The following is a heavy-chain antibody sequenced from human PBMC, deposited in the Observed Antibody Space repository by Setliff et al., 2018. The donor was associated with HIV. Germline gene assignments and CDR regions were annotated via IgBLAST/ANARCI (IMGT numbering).Heavy chain of an antibody. D-gene: IGHD3-22*01. Sequence: ASVKVSCKASGYTFTSYGISWVRQAPGQGLEWMGWISAYNGNTNYAQKLQGRVTMTTDTSTSTAYMELRSLRSDDTAVYYCARDCRHPYYYDSSGSQNANWFDPWGQGTLVTVSS. CDR1: GYTFTSYG. J-gene: IGHJ5*02. V-gene: IGHV1-18*01. CDR3: ARDCRHPYYYDSSGSQNANWFDP. CDR2: ISAYNGNT.